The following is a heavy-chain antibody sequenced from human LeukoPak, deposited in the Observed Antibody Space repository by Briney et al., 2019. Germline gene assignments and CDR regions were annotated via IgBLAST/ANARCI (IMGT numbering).Heavy chain of an antibody. D-gene: IGHD3-22*01. CDR1: GFMFSSYG. Sequence: GGSLRLSCAASGFMFSSYGMHWVRQAPGKWLEWVAFIRYDGSNKYSGDSVRGRFTISRDNSKNTLYLQMNSLRAEDTAVYYCARAGYDSSGYFWGFDYWGQGTLVTVSS. V-gene: IGHV3-30*02. CDR3: ARAGYDSSGYFWGFDY. J-gene: IGHJ4*02. CDR2: IRYDGSNK.